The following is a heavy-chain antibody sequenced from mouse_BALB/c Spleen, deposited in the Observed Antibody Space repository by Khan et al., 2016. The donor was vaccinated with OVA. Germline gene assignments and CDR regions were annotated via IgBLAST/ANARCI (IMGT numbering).Heavy chain of an antibody. J-gene: IGHJ4*01. Sequence: VQLQESGPGLVAPSQSLSITCTVSGFSLTGYGVNWVRQPPGKGLEWLGMIWGDGSTDYNSALKSRLSISKDNSKSQVFLKMNSLQNDDTARYYCARAYYANYREAMDYWGQGTSVTVSS. CDR2: IWGDGST. D-gene: IGHD2-10*01. CDR1: GFSLTGYG. V-gene: IGHV2-6-7*01. CDR3: ARAYYANYREAMDY.